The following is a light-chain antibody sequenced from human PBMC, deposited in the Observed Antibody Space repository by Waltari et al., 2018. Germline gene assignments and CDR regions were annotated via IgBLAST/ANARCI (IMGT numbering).Light chain of an antibody. J-gene: IGKJ2*01. Sequence: DIVMTQSPDSLAVSLGERATINCKSSQSVFQTNNKNYLAWYQQKPGHPPKRLIPGASTRESGVPDRFSGSGSGTDFTLAISSLQAEDVAVYYCQQYYSAPNTFGQGTNVEIK. CDR3: QQYYSAPNT. CDR2: GAS. CDR1: QSVFQTNNKNY. V-gene: IGKV4-1*01.